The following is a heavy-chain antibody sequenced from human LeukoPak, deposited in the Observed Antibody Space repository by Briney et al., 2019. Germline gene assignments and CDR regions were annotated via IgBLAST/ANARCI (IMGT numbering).Heavy chain of an antibody. D-gene: IGHD6-19*01. CDR2: IGGSGDKT. CDR3: VRRGDASSGWGDHDY. Sequence: GGSLRLSCAASGFTFNRNAISWVRQAPGKALEWVSTIGGSGDKTFYADSVKGRFTISRDNSKNMLHLQMSSLTGEDTALYYCVRRGDASSGWGDHDYWGPGALVTASS. J-gene: IGHJ4*02. CDR1: GFTFNRNA. V-gene: IGHV3-23*01.